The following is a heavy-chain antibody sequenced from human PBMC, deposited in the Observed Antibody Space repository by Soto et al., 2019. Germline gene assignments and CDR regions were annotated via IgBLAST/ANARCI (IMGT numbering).Heavy chain of an antibody. CDR1: GFTFSSYA. Sequence: GSLRLSCAASGFTFSSYAMSWVRQAPGKGLEWVSAISGSGGSTYYADSVKGRFTISRDNSKSTLYLQMNSLRAEDTAVYYCAKEAFSGYSGYGTAGAFDIWGQGTMVTVSS. CDR3: AKEAFSGYSGYGTAGAFDI. J-gene: IGHJ3*02. CDR2: ISGSGGST. D-gene: IGHD5-12*01. V-gene: IGHV3-23*01.